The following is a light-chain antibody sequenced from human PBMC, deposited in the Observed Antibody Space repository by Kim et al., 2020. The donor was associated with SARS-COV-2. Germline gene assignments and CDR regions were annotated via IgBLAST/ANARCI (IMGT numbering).Light chain of an antibody. Sequence: EIVLMQSPATLSVSPGERATLSCRASHSVTTNLAWYQQKPGQAPRLLIYGASSRAAGTPARFSGSGSGTEFTLTISSLQSEDFGVYYCQQYNNWPPLTFGGGTKVDIK. J-gene: IGKJ4*01. V-gene: IGKV3-15*01. CDR3: QQYNNWPPLT. CDR1: HSVTTN. CDR2: GAS.